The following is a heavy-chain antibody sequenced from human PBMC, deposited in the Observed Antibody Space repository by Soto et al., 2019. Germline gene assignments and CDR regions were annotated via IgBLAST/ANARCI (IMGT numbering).Heavy chain of an antibody. V-gene: IGHV1-69*02. J-gene: IGHJ4*02. CDR2: FIPILGLA. CDR3: ARPSSHTATTGTFNY. CDR1: GGSFNSHS. D-gene: IGHD1-1*01. Sequence: QVQLVQSGAEVKKPGSSVIVSCKASGGSFNSHSINWVRQAPGQGLQWVGRFIPILGLANYAQSLQGRVTITADKATSTAYMELSSLGSDDTAVYYCARPSSHTATTGTFNYWGQGTPGTVSS.